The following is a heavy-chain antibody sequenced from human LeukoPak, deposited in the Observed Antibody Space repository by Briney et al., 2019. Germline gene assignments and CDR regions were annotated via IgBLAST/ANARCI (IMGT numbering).Heavy chain of an antibody. J-gene: IGHJ4*02. CDR1: GFAFCDYA. CDR2: IRRDGGST. D-gene: IGHD2-15*01. CDR3: AKADCGGGSCYSVDY. Sequence: GGSLRLSCAASGFAFCDYAMHWVRQAPGKGLEWVSHIRRDGGSTNYADSVKGRFTISRDNSKRSLYLQMNSLRTKHTPLNYCAKADCGGGSCYSVDYWGQGTLVTVSS. V-gene: IGHV3-43*02.